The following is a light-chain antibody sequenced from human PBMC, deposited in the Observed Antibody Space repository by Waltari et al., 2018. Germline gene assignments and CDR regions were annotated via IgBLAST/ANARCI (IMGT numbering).Light chain of an antibody. Sequence: EVVLTQSPVTLSLAAGERATLSCRASESVSNYLAWYQQKPGQSPRLLIFDTSKMATGIPARFSGSGYGTDFTLTINNLEAEDFALYYCQQGSILPLTFGGGTKVEI. V-gene: IGKV3-11*01. CDR1: ESVSNY. J-gene: IGKJ4*01. CDR3: QQGSILPLT. CDR2: DTS.